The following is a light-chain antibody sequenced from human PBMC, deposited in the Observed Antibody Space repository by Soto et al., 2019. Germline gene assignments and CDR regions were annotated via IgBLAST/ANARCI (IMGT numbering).Light chain of an antibody. J-gene: IGLJ2*01. CDR1: NSDVGIYNL. Sequence: QSALTQPASVSGSPGQSITVSCTGINSDVGIYNLVSSYQHHPGKAPKLVIYEGTKRPSGVSSRFSGSKSGNTASLTISGLQAEDEGDYYCCSYTSNTVVFGGGTKLTVL. CDR3: CSYTSNTVV. CDR2: EGT. V-gene: IGLV2-23*01.